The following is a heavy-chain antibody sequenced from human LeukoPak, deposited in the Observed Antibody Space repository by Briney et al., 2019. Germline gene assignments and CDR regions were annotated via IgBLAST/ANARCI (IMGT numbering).Heavy chain of an antibody. J-gene: IGHJ4*02. V-gene: IGHV3-7*01. D-gene: IGHD5-12*01. CDR2: INPDGDGM. CDR3: AAWTDRGYSY. CDR1: GFTFSNAW. Sequence: GGSLRLSCAASGFTFSNAWMAWVRQAPGKGLEWVANINPDGDGMRFVDSVKGRFTMSRDNAQSSLHLQMNSLRVEDTAFYYCAAWTDRGYSYWGQGVLVTVSS.